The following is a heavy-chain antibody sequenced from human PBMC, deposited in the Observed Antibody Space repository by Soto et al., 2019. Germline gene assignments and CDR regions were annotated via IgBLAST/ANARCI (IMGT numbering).Heavy chain of an antibody. J-gene: IGHJ6*02. CDR1: GYSFTSYW. CDR3: ARLDYDILTGDNYGMDV. V-gene: IGHV5-10-1*01. CDR2: IDPSDSYT. Sequence: SLKISCKGSGYSFTSYWISWVRQMPGKGLEWMGRIDPSDSYTNYSPSFQGHVTISADKSISTAYLQWSSLKASDTAMYYCARLDYDILTGDNYGMDVWGQGATVTVSS. D-gene: IGHD3-9*01.